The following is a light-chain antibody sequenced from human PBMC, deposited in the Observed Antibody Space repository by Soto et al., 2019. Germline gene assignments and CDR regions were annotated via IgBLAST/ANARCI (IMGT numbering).Light chain of an antibody. CDR1: SSDVGGYNY. CDR3: SSYAGSNYWV. Sequence: QSVLTQPPSASGSPGQSVTISCTGTSSDVGGYNYVSWYQQHPGKAPKLMIYEVSKRPSGVPDRFSGSKSGNTASLTVSGLQAEDEADYYCSSYAGSNYWVFGTGTKVTV. CDR2: EVS. J-gene: IGLJ1*01. V-gene: IGLV2-8*01.